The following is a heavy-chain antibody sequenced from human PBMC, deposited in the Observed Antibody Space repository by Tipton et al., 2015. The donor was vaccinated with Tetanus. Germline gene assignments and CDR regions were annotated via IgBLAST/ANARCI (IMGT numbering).Heavy chain of an antibody. CDR3: ARGVTYYYGSGHDF. D-gene: IGHD3-10*01. J-gene: IGHJ4*02. Sequence: QLVQSGGGLVQPGGSLRLSCAASEFTLGRFWMSWVRQAPGKGLEWVANIKQDGSEKYFVDSVKGRFTISRDNARNSLYLQMTSLRAEDTAVYYCARGVTYYYGSGHDFWGQGTLVTVSA. V-gene: IGHV3-7*04. CDR1: EFTLGRFW. CDR2: IKQDGSEK.